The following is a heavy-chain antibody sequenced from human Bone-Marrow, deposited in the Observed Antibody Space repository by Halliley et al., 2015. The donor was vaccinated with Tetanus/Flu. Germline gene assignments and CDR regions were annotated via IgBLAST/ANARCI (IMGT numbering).Heavy chain of an antibody. CDR3: ARDYYDSSGYYSCADY. Sequence: CAASGFTFSSYGMHWVRQAPGKGLEWVAVISYDGSNKYYADSVKGRFTISRDNSKNTLYLQMNSLRAEDTAVYYCARDYYDSSGYYSCADYWGQGTLVTVSS. CDR1: GFTFSSYG. CDR2: ISYDGSNK. V-gene: IGHV3-30*03. J-gene: IGHJ4*02. D-gene: IGHD3-22*01.